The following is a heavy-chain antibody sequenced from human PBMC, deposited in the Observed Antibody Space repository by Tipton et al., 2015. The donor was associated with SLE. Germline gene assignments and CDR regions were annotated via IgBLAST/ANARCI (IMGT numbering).Heavy chain of an antibody. J-gene: IGHJ4*02. D-gene: IGHD3-22*01. CDR3: ARDDTDGESSGIPGDY. V-gene: IGHV4-39*07. Sequence: TLSLTCTVSGGSISSSSSYWGWIRQPPGKGLEWIGSIYYSGSTNYNPSLKSRVTISVDTSKNQFSLRLRSVTAADTAVYYCARDDTDGESSGIPGDYWGQGTLVTVSS. CDR2: IYYSGST. CDR1: GGSISSSSSY.